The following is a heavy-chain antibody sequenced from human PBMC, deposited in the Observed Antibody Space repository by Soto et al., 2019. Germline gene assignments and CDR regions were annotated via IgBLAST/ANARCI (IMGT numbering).Heavy chain of an antibody. D-gene: IGHD2-21*01. CDR2: IYYSGSS. J-gene: IGHJ4*02. V-gene: IGHV4-31*03. CDR1: GDSISSSGYY. Sequence: SETLSLTCSVSGDSISSSGYYWSWIRQRPGKGLEWIGNIYYSGSSYNNPSLKSRVTISVNTSKNQFSLNLRSVTAADTAVYYCARGGPTAYYFDYWGLGTLVTVSS. CDR3: ARGGPTAYYFDY.